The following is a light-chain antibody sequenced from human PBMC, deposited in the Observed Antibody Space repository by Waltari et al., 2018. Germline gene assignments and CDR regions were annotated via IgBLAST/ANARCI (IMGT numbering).Light chain of an antibody. CDR1: KLGDKY. CDR3: QAWDSTSYV. CDR2: QDT. V-gene: IGLV3-1*01. J-gene: IGLJ1*01. Sequence: SYDLTQPPSVSVSPGQTASINCSGDKLGDKYASWYQQKPGQSPVVVIYQDTKRPSGIPERFSGSNSENTATLTISGTQALDEADYYCQAWDSTSYVFGTGTKVTVL.